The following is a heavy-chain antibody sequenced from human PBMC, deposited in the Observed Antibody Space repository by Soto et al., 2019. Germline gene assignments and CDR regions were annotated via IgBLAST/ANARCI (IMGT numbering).Heavy chain of an antibody. V-gene: IGHV3-23*01. CDR1: GFTFRDYA. Sequence: LRLSCAASGFTFRDYAMRCVRQAAGKGLELVSAMSGSGGSTYYADSVKGRFTISRDNSKNTLYLQMNSLRAEDTAVYYCAKDLDIVVVVAATLFDYWGQGTLVTVSS. CDR2: MSGSGGST. D-gene: IGHD2-15*01. CDR3: AKDLDIVVVVAATLFDY. J-gene: IGHJ4*02.